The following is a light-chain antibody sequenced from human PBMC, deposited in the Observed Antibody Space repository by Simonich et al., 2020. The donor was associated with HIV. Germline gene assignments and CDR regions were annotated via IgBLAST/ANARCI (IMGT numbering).Light chain of an antibody. J-gene: IGKJ2*01. CDR3: QQYNNWPLF. CDR1: QSVSSN. CDR2: GAS. Sequence: EIVMTQSPATLSVSPGITATPSCRASQSVSSNLAWYQQKPCQAPRLLIYGASTRATGIPARFSGSGSGTEFTLTISSMQSEDFAVYYCQQYNNWPLFFGQGTKLEIK. V-gene: IGKV3-15*01.